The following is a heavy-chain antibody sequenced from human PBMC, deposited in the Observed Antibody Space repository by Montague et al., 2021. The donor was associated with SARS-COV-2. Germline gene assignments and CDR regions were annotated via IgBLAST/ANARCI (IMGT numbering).Heavy chain of an antibody. V-gene: IGHV4-59*13. CDR1: GGSISSYY. Sequence: SETLSLTCTVSGGSISSYYWSWIRQPPGKGLEWIGYMYYSGSTNYNPSLKSRVTLSVDTSKNQFSLKLSSVTAADTAVYYCAREDAWAYCGDECYRGWFDPWGQGTLVTVSS. CDR3: AREDAWAYCGDECYRGWFDP. J-gene: IGHJ5*02. D-gene: IGHD2-21*01. CDR2: MYYSGST.